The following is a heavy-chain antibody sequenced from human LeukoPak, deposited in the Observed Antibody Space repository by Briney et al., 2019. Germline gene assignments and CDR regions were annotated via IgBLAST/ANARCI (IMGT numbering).Heavy chain of an antibody. V-gene: IGHV3-23*01. CDR3: AKDRGQYSSLITSGFDY. D-gene: IGHD6-6*01. CDR2: ISGSGGST. J-gene: IGHJ4*02. Sequence: PGGSLRLSCAASGFTFSSYAMSWVRQAPGKGLEWVSAISGSGGSTYYADSVKGRFTISRDNSKNTLYLQMNSLRAEDTAVYYCAKDRGQYSSLITSGFDYWGQGTLVTVSS. CDR1: GFTFSSYA.